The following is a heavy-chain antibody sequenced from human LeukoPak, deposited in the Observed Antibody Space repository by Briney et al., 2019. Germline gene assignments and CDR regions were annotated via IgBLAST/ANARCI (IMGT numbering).Heavy chain of an antibody. D-gene: IGHD3-22*01. Sequence: GGSLRLSCAASGFTFSNAWMSWVRQAPGKGLEWVSSISSSSSYIYYADSVKGRFTISRDNAKNSLYLQMNSLRAEDTAVYYCARDIYYDSSGYYGLDYWGQGTLVTVSS. J-gene: IGHJ4*02. V-gene: IGHV3-21*01. CDR3: ARDIYYDSSGYYGLDY. CDR1: GFTFSNAW. CDR2: ISSSSSYI.